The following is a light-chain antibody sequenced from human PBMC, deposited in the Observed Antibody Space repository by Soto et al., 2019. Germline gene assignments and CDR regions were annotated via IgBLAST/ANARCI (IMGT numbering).Light chain of an antibody. CDR3: QQRSNWPPGLT. CDR1: QSVSSY. V-gene: IGKV3-11*01. CDR2: DAS. J-gene: IGKJ4*01. Sequence: EIVLTQSPATLSLSPGERATLSCRASQSVSSYLAWYQQKPGQAPRLLIYDASSRATGIPARFRGSGSGTDFTLTISSLEPQDFAVYYCQQRSNWPPGLTFGGGTKVEIK.